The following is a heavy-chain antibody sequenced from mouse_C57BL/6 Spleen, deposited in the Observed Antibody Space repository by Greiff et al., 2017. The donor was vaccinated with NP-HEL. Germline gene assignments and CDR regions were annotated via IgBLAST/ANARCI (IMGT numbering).Heavy chain of an antibody. CDR3: ARGTTVVASDY. J-gene: IGHJ2*01. Sequence: EVQLQESGGGLVKPGGSLKLSCAASGFTFSSYAMSWVRQTPEKRLEWVATISDGGSYTYYPDNVKGRFTISRDNAKNNLYLQMSHLKSEDTAMYYCARGTTVVASDYWGQGTTLTVSS. D-gene: IGHD1-1*01. V-gene: IGHV5-4*01. CDR1: GFTFSSYA. CDR2: ISDGGSYT.